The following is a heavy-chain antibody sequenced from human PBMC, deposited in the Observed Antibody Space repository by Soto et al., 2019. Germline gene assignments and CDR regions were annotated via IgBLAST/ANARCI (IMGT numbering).Heavy chain of an antibody. CDR2: IIPIFGTA. Sequence: ASVKVSCKASGGTFSSYAISWVRQAPGQGLEWMGGIIPIFGTANYAQKFQGRVTITADESTSTAYMELSSLRSEDTAVYYCARLIYYDSSGYYYYYYGMDVWGQGTTVTVSS. CDR1: GGTFSSYA. CDR3: ARLIYYDSSGYYYYYYGMDV. D-gene: IGHD3-22*01. J-gene: IGHJ6*02. V-gene: IGHV1-69*13.